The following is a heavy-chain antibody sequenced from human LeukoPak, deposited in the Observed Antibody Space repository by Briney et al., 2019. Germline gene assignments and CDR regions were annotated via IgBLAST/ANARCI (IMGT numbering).Heavy chain of an antibody. CDR3: ARAITGTTAFDY. D-gene: IGHD1-20*01. V-gene: IGHV3-21*01. J-gene: IGHJ4*02. CDR2: ISSSSSYI. CDR1: GFTFSSYS. Sequence: GGSLRLSCAASGFTFSSYSMNWVRQAPGKGLEWVSSISSSSSYIYYADSVKGRFTISRDSAKNSLYLQMNSLRAEDTAVYYCARAITGTTAFDYWGQGTLVTVSS.